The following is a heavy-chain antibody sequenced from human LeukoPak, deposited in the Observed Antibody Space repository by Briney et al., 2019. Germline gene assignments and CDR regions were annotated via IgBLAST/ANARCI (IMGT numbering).Heavy chain of an antibody. CDR2: IIPIFGTA. CDR1: GGTFSSYA. J-gene: IGHJ4*02. CDR3: ASTIFGVVSPLDY. D-gene: IGHD3-3*01. V-gene: IGHV1-69*05. Sequence: ASVKVSCKASGGTFSSYAISWVRQAPGQGLEWVGRIIPIFGTANYAQKFQGRVTITTDESTSTAYMELSSLRSEDTAVYYCASTIFGVVSPLDYWGQGTLVTVSS.